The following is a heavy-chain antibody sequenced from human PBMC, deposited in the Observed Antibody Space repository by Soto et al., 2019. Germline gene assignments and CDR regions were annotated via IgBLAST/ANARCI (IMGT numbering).Heavy chain of an antibody. J-gene: IGHJ6*02. CDR2: IHPNSGRT. V-gene: IGHV1-2*04. D-gene: IGHD4-17*01. Sequence: VQLVQSGAEARKPGASVKVSCKTSGYTFTDYYLQWVRQAPGQGLEWMEWIHPNSGRTLYAQKFQGWVTLTRDTYISTAYMELSSLTSGDNAVYSCSRARRRPVTNAYYYHCLDVWGQGTPFTVS. CDR3: SRARRRPVTNAYYYHCLDV. CDR1: GYTFTDYY.